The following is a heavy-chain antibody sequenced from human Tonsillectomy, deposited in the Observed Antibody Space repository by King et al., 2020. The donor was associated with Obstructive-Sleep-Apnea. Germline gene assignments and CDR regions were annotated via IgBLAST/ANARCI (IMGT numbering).Heavy chain of an antibody. CDR1: GGSISSYY. V-gene: IGHV4-59*01. Sequence: QVQLQESGPGLVKPSETLSLTCTVSGGSISSYYWSWIRQPPGKGLEWIGYIYYSGSTNCNPSLKSRLTISVDTSKNEISLKMSSVTAADTAVDYCARDFGYDHVWGSSGGLDVGGKGTTGTVSS. J-gene: IGHJ6*04. CDR3: ARDFGYDHVWGSSGGLDV. D-gene: IGHD3-16*01. CDR2: IYYSGST.